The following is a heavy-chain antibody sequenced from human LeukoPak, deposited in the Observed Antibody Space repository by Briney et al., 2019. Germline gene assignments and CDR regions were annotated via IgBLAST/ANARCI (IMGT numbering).Heavy chain of an antibody. D-gene: IGHD5-18*01. CDR2: IKQDGSEK. Sequence: GRSLRLSCAASGFTFSSYWMSWVRQAPGKGLEWVANIKQDGSEKYYVDSVKGRFTISRDSAKNSLYLQMNSLRAEDTAVYYCARDLGDTAMVSPFDYWGQGTLVTVSS. V-gene: IGHV3-7*01. J-gene: IGHJ4*02. CDR1: GFTFSSYW. CDR3: ARDLGDTAMVSPFDY.